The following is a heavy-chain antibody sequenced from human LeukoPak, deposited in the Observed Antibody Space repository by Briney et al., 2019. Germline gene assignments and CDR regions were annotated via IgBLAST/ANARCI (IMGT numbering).Heavy chain of an antibody. CDR3: ARQRAQWLVRGWFDP. J-gene: IGHJ5*02. V-gene: IGHV4-4*07. CDR1: GGSITSYY. D-gene: IGHD6-19*01. CDR2: IYITGST. Sequence: PSETLSLTCTVSGGSITSYYWSWIRQSAGKGLEWIGRIYITGSTTYNPSLKSRVTMSLDTSKNQFSLKLSSVTAADTAVYYCARQRAQWLVRGWFDPWGQGTLVTVSS.